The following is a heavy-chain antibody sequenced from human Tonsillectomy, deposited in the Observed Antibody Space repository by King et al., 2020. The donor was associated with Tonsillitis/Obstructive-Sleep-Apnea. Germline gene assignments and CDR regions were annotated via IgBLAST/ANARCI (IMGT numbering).Heavy chain of an antibody. J-gene: IGHJ4*02. CDR2: LSSSSTYT. CDR1: GFTFSDYY. D-gene: IGHD3-10*01. Sequence: ESGGGLVKPGGSLRLSCAASGFTFSDYYMSWIRQAPGKGLEGVSHLSSSSTYTNYEDSVKGRFTISRDNAKNSLFLQMNGLRAEDTAVYYCARAPLSGEFDYWGQGTLVTVSS. CDR3: ARAPLSGEFDY. V-gene: IGHV3-11*05.